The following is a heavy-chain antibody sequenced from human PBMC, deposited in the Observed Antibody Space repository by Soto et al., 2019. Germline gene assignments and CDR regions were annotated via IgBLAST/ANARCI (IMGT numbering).Heavy chain of an antibody. V-gene: IGHV1-18*01. CDR2: ISAYNGNT. CDR3: ARDSDLASIAPAGLPFDY. J-gene: IGHJ4*02. Sequence: ASVKVSCKASGYTFTSYGISWVRQAPGQGLEWMGWISAYNGNTNYAQKLQGRVTMTTDTSTSTAYMELRSLRSDDTAVYYCARDSDLASIAPAGLPFDYWGQGTLVTVSS. D-gene: IGHD6-13*01. CDR1: GYTFTSYG.